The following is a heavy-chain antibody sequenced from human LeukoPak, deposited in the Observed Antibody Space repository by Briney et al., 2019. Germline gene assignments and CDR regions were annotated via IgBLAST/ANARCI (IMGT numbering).Heavy chain of an antibody. Sequence: PGGSLRLSCAASGFTFSIYSMNWVRQAPGKGLEWVSSISSSSSYIYYADSVKGRFTISRDNSKNTVSLQMTNLRAEDTALYYCANADDFWSAYVAWGHGTMVTVSS. CDR3: ANADDFWSAYVA. J-gene: IGHJ3*01. V-gene: IGHV3-21*04. CDR1: GFTFSIYS. D-gene: IGHD3-3*01. CDR2: ISSSSSYI.